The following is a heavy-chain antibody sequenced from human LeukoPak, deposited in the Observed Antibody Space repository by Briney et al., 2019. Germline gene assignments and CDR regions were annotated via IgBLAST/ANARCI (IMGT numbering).Heavy chain of an antibody. J-gene: IGHJ5*02. Sequence: SETLSLTCTVSGGSISSSNWWSWVRQPPGKGLEWIGEIYHSGSTNYNPSLKSRVTISVDKSKNQFSLKLSSVTAADTAVYYCARITYSGWTPNWFDPWGQGTLVTVSS. CDR2: IYHSGST. V-gene: IGHV4-4*02. CDR1: GGSISSSNW. CDR3: ARITYSGWTPNWFDP. D-gene: IGHD6-19*01.